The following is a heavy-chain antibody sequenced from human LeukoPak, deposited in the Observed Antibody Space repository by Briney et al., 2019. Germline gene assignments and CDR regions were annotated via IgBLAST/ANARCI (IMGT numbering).Heavy chain of an antibody. CDR2: IKQDGSEK. V-gene: IGHV3-7*01. Sequence: PGGSLRLSCAASGFTFSSYWMSWVRQAPGKGLEWVANIKQDGSEKYYVDSVKGRFTISRDNAKNSLYLQMNSLRAEDTAVYYCASLAVAAILSIWGQGTMVTVSS. J-gene: IGHJ3*02. D-gene: IGHD6-19*01. CDR1: GFTFSSYW. CDR3: ASLAVAAILSI.